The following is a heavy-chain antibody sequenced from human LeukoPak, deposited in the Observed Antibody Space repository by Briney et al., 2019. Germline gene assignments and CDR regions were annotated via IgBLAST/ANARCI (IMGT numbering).Heavy chain of an antibody. D-gene: IGHD6-19*01. CDR2: IWYDGSNK. J-gene: IGHJ6*02. CDR3: AKDTRRWWLVQFYYYYGMDV. V-gene: IGHV3-33*06. Sequence: GGSLRLSCAASGFTFSSYGMHWVRRAPGKGLEWVAVIWYDGSNKYYADSVKGRFTISRDNSKNTLYLQMNSLRAEDTAVYYCAKDTRRWWLVQFYYYYGMDVWGQGTTVTVSS. CDR1: GFTFSSYG.